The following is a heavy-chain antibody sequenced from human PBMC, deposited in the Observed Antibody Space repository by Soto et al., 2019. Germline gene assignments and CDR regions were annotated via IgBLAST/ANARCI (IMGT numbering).Heavy chain of an antibody. J-gene: IGHJ4*02. CDR2: IYYNGNT. Sequence: PSETLSLTCTVSGGSISSNSYYWGWIRQPPGKGLEWIGSIYYNGNTYYNPSLKSQVTISVDTSKNQFSLKLSSVTAADTAVYYCATFFCDGRYCTSSSCYFDYWGQGTLVNVSS. CDR3: ATFFCDGRYCTSSSCYFDY. V-gene: IGHV4-39*01. CDR1: GGSISSNSYY. D-gene: IGHD2-2*01.